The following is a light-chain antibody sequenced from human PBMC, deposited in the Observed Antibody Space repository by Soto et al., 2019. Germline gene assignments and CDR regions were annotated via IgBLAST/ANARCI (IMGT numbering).Light chain of an antibody. CDR3: QQSYRTPYT. J-gene: IGKJ2*01. CDR1: QSISSY. CDR2: TTS. V-gene: IGKV1-39*01. Sequence: DIQMTQSPSFLSASVGDTVTITCRASQSISSYLNWYKQKQGKAPKLLLYTTSNLQSGVASRFSGRRSGTDFSLAIPSLQPEDFATDFCQQSYRTPYTFGHGTKLEIK.